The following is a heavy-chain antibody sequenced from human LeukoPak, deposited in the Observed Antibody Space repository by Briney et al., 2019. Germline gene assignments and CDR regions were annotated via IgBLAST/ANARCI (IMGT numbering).Heavy chain of an antibody. CDR2: INTDGSST. D-gene: IGHD6-13*01. J-gene: IGHJ4*02. V-gene: IGHV3-74*01. Sequence: GGSLRLSCAASGFTFSSYSMNWVRQAPGKGLEWVSRINTDGSSTSYADSVKGRFTISRDNAKNTLYLQMNSLRAEDTAVYYCARDFMYSGNCAGCWGQGTLVTVSS. CDR3: ARDFMYSGNCAGC. CDR1: GFTFSSYS.